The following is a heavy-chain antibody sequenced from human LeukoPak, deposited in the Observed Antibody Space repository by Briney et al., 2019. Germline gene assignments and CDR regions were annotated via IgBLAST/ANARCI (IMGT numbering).Heavy chain of an antibody. J-gene: IGHJ5*02. CDR2: ISGSGGST. CDR1: GFTFSSYA. D-gene: IGHD2-2*01. Sequence: GGSLRLSCAASGFTFSSYAMSWVRQAPGKGLEWVSAISGSGGSTYYADSVKGRFTISRDNSKNTLYLQMNSLRAEDTAVYYCAKGGYCSSTSCYHNWFDPWGQGTLVTVSS. CDR3: AKGGYCSSTSCYHNWFDP. V-gene: IGHV3-23*01.